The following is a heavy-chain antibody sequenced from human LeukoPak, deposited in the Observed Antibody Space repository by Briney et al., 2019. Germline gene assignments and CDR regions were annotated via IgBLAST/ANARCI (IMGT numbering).Heavy chain of an antibody. Sequence: GGSLRLSCAASGFTFSDYYMSWIRQAPGKGLEWVSYISSSGSTIYYADSVKGRFTISRDNAKNSLCLQMNSLRAEDTAVYYCASLYYDFWSGYYFDYWGQGTLVTVSS. CDR1: GFTFSDYY. J-gene: IGHJ4*02. D-gene: IGHD3-3*01. CDR2: ISSSGSTI. V-gene: IGHV3-11*01. CDR3: ASLYYDFWSGYYFDY.